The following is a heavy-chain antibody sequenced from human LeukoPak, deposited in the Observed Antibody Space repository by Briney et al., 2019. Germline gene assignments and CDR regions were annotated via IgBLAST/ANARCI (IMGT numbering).Heavy chain of an antibody. V-gene: IGHV3-23*01. Sequence: PGGSLRLSGAASGFSFRRYAMNWVRQAPGRGLEWVAVISGPGPSTVYADSVKGRFTISRDNSENTLFLQLDSLRVEDTAIYYCAKEEMPHAFDLWGQGTMVTVSS. CDR3: AKEEMPHAFDL. J-gene: IGHJ3*01. CDR2: ISGPGPST. CDR1: GFSFRRYA. D-gene: IGHD5-24*01.